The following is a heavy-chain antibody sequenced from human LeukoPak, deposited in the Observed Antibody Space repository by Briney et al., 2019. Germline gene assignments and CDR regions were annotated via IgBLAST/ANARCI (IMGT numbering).Heavy chain of an antibody. CDR2: IKHNGDEL. D-gene: IGHD3-16*01. V-gene: IGHV3-7*01. Sequence: GGSLRLSCAASGFTLSSYWMTWVRQAPGKGLEWVANIKHNGDELNYVDSVEDRFTISRDNDKNSLYLHMTSLRAEDTAVYYCARELRTFDSWGQGTLVTVSS. CDR3: ARELRTFDS. CDR1: GFTLSSYW. J-gene: IGHJ4*02.